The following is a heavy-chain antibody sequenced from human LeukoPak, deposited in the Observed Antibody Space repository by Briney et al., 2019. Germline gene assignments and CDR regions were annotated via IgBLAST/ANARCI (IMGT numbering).Heavy chain of an antibody. CDR2: ISWNSGSI. V-gene: IGHV3-9*01. J-gene: IGHJ4*02. CDR3: AKGGYSYAFLSDY. CDR1: GFTFDDYA. D-gene: IGHD5-18*01. Sequence: PGGSLRLSCAASGFTFDDYAMHWVRQAPGKGLEWVSGISWNSGSIGYADSVKGRFTISRDNAKNSLYLQINSLRAEDTALYYCAKGGYSYAFLSDYWGQRTLVTVSS.